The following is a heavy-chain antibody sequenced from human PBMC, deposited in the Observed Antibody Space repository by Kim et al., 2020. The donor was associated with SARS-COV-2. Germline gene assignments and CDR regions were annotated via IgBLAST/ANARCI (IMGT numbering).Heavy chain of an antibody. CDR3: ARDRTVEVPADWFDS. Sequence: ANSVKGRFSMSRDNAMNTLYLQMNSLRAEDTALYYCARDRTVEVPADWFDSCGQGTLVTVSA. D-gene: IGHD2-2*01. V-gene: IGHV3-23*01. J-gene: IGHJ5*01.